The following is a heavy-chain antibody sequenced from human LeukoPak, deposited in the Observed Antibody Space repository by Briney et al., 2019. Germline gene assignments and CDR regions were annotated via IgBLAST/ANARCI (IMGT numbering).Heavy chain of an antibody. CDR2: IYHSGST. D-gene: IGHD3-22*01. CDR3: AMKVVAFDNWFDP. Sequence: PSGTLSLTCAVSGGSISSNNWWSWVRQPPGKGLEWIGEIYHSGSTNYNPSLKSRVTISVDKSKNQFSLKLSSVTAADTAVYYCAMKVVAFDNWFDPWGQGTLVTVSS. J-gene: IGHJ5*02. V-gene: IGHV4-4*02. CDR1: GGSISSNNW.